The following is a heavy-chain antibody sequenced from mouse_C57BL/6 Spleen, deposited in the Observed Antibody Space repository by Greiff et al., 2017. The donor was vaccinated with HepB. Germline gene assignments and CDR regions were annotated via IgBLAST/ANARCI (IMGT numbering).Heavy chain of an antibody. CDR3: VDRGFAY. CDR2: IRSKSNKYAT. D-gene: IGHD3-2*01. J-gene: IGHJ3*01. CDR1: GFSFNTYA. Sequence: EVKVEESGGGLVQPKGSLKLSCAASGFSFNTYAMNWVRQAPGKGLEWVARIRSKSNKYATYYADSVKDRFTISRDDSESMLYLQMNNLKTEDTAMYYCVDRGFAYWGQGTLVTVSA. V-gene: IGHV10-1*01.